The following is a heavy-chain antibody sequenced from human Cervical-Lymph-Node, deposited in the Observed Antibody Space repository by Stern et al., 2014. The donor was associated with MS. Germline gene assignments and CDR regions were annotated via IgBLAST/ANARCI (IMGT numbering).Heavy chain of an antibody. J-gene: IGHJ4*02. D-gene: IGHD5-18*01. CDR3: ASNPVNSFGFVYRYFDF. CDR1: GLTFSTYS. V-gene: IGHV3-23*04. Sequence: EVQLVESGGGLVQPGGSLRLSCAASGLTFSTYSLSWVRQAPGKGLEWVSTIKDTGGSTSSADSVKGRFTISRDNSKNTLYLHMSSLRAEDTAAYFCASNPVNSFGFVYRYFDFWGQGTLVTVSS. CDR2: IKDTGGST.